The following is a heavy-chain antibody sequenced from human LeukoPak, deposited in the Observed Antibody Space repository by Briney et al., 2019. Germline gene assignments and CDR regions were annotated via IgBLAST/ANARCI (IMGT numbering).Heavy chain of an antibody. J-gene: IGHJ4*02. CDR3: AKAIWVAATSSWFCLDY. V-gene: IGHV3-23*01. D-gene: IGHD3-10*01. Sequence: GGSLRLSCAASGFTFSSYAVSWVRQAPGKGLEWVSAISGSGGSTYYADSVKGRFTISRDNSKNTLYLQMNSLRAEDTAVYYCAKAIWVAATSSWFCLDYWGQGTLVTVSS. CDR1: GFTFSSYA. CDR2: ISGSGGST.